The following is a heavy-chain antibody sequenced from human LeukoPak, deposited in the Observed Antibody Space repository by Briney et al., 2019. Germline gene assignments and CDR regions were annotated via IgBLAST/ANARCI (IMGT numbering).Heavy chain of an antibody. CDR1: GFTFRSYS. J-gene: IGHJ4*02. D-gene: IGHD2-2*01. CDR3: AKEGLIVVVPAAMGDY. CDR2: ISGSGGST. V-gene: IGHV3-23*01. Sequence: GGSLRLSCAASGFTFRSYSVSWVRQAPGRGLEGGSAISGSGGSTYYADSVKGRFPISRDNSKNTLYLQMNSLRAEDTAVYYCAKEGLIVVVPAAMGDYWGQGTLVTVSS.